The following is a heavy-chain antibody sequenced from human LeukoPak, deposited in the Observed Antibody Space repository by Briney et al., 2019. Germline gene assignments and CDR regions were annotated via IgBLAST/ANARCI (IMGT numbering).Heavy chain of an antibody. V-gene: IGHV3-9*01. D-gene: IGHD2/OR15-2a*01. Sequence: SLRLSFAASGFTFDDYAMHWVRQAPGKGLEWVSGISWNSGSIGYADSVKGRFTISRDNAKNSLYLQMNSLRAEDTALYYCAKDKGRSPHVLNIGGKGKMVPV. CDR1: GFTFDDYA. CDR3: AKDKGRSPHVLNI. J-gene: IGHJ3*01. CDR2: ISWNSGSI.